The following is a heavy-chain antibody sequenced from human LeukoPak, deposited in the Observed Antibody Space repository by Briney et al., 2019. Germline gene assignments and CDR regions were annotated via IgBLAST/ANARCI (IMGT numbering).Heavy chain of an antibody. D-gene: IGHD4-17*01. CDR1: GGSISSSSYY. J-gene: IGHJ3*02. CDR2: IYYSGST. V-gene: IGHV4-39*07. CDR3: ATGIYGDYVVGAFDI. Sequence: SETLSLTCTVSGGSISSSSYYWGWIRQPPGKGLEWNGSIYYSGSTYYNPSLKSRVTISVDTSKNQFSLKLSSVTAADTAVYYCATGIYGDYVVGAFDIWGQGTMVTVSS.